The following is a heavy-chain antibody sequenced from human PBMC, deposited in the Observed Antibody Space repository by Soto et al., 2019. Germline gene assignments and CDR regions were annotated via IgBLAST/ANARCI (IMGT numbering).Heavy chain of an antibody. CDR3: ARDRAHGFDI. J-gene: IGHJ3*02. V-gene: IGHV1-18*04. CDR2: ISADKGNT. CDR1: GYTFISNG. Sequence: QAQLVQSGGEVKRPGASVKVSCKASGYTFISNGISWVRQAPGQGLEWMGWISADKGNTNYAQKLQGRVSMTRDTSTSTVYMELRSLRSEDTAVYFCARDRAHGFDIWGQGTMVTVSS.